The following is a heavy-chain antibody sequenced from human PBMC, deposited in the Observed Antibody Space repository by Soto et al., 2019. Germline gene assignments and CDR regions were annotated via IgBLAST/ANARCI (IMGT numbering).Heavy chain of an antibody. CDR2: IYSGGST. CDR3: ARDSGSAVGYSSSWLPLGY. J-gene: IGHJ4*02. CDR1: GFTVSSNY. V-gene: IGHV3-53*01. D-gene: IGHD6-13*01. Sequence: VGSLRLSCAASGFTVSSNYMSWVRQAPGKGLEWVSVIYSGGSTYYADSVKGRFTISRDNSKNTLYLQMNSLRAEDTAVYYCARDSGSAVGYSSSWLPLGYWGQGTLVTVSS.